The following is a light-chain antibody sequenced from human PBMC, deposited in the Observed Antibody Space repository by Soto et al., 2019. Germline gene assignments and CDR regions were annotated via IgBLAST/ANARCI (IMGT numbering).Light chain of an antibody. Sequence: QPARKRPASVYGFARRWRTISCTETSSDVGGYNYVSWYQHHPGKATKLMIYDVSNRPSGISNRFSGSKSGNTASLTISGLQPEDEGDYYSSSYTTSNTRQIVFGTGTKV. V-gene: IGLV2-14*03. CDR2: DVS. J-gene: IGLJ1*01. CDR1: SSDVGGYNY. CDR3: SSYTTSNTRQIV.